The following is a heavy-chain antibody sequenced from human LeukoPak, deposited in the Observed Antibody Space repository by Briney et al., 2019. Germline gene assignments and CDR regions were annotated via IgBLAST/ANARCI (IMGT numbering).Heavy chain of an antibody. V-gene: IGHV3-48*03. CDR1: GFTFSSYE. CDR3: ARDSAFDY. Sequence: GGSLRLSCAASGFTFSSYEMNWVRQAPGKGLEWVSYITGTGSRIYYADSVKGRFTISRDNAKNSLYLQMNSLRAEDTAVYYCARDSAFDYWGQGTLLTVSS. D-gene: IGHD6-25*01. CDR2: ITGTGSRI. J-gene: IGHJ4*02.